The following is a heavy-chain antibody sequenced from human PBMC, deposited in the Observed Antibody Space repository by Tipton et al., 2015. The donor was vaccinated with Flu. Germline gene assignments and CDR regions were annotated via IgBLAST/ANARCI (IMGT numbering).Heavy chain of an antibody. CDR2: IYSDGST. CDR1: EFTVSGKY. J-gene: IGHJ3*01. D-gene: IGHD2/OR15-2a*01. Sequence: VQLVQSGGGLVQPGGSLRLSCAASEFTVSGKYMKWVRQAPGKGLEWVSFIYSDGSTYYADSVEGRFTISRDNSKNTLFLQMNSLRAEDTAVYYCASSTVLHARDVWGQGTMVTVSS. V-gene: IGHV3-66*02. CDR3: ASSTVLHARDV.